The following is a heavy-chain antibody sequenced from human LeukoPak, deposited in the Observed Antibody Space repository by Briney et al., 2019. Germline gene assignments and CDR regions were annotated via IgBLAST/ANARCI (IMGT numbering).Heavy chain of an antibody. CDR1: GFSFRGYG. CDR2: ISHGGSNK. D-gene: IGHD3-9*01. CDR3: AREGWNTYYDILTGSNWFDP. J-gene: IGHJ5*02. V-gene: IGHV3-30*03. Sequence: PGGSLRLSCAVSGFSFRGYGMHWVRQAPDKRLEWVAMISHGGSNKYYADSVKGRFTISRDNSKNTLYLQMNSLRAEDTAVYYCAREGWNTYYDILTGSNWFDPWGQGTLVTVSS.